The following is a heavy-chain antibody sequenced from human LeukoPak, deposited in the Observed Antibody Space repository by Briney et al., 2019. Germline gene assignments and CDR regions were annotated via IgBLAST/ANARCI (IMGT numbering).Heavy chain of an antibody. CDR2: MNPNIGNT. V-gene: IGHV1-8*01. Sequence: VSVKVSCKASGYTFTSYDINWVRQATGQGLEWMGWMNPNIGNTGYAQKSHGRVTMTTNTSISTAYMELSSLRSEDPAVYYCARGSESFDYWGQGNLVTVSS. J-gene: IGHJ4*02. CDR3: ARGSESFDY. CDR1: GYTFTSYD.